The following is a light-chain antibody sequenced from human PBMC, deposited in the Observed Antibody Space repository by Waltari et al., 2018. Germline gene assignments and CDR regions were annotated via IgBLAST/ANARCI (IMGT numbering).Light chain of an antibody. CDR1: QHVKSNE. CDR3: QQYGTPLT. V-gene: IGKV3-20*01. CDR2: DTS. Sequence: EIVLTHSPGTLSLSPGDRATLSCRARQHVKSNELDWYQQKPGHAPRLLIYDTSTRATGIPDRCSGSGSGTDFILTISRLEAEDFVLYYCQQYGTPLTFGGGTKVEIK. J-gene: IGKJ4*01.